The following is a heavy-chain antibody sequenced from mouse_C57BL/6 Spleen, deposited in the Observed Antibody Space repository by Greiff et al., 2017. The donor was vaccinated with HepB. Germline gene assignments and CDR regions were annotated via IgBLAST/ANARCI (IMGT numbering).Heavy chain of an antibody. Sequence: VQLQQPGAELVKPGASVKLSCKASGYTFTSYWMHWVKQRPGQGLEWIGMIHPNSGSTNYNEKFKSKATLTVDKSSSTAYMQLSSLTSEDSAVYYCARWGYGSSYQSDVWGTGTTVTVSS. CDR1: GYTFTSYW. V-gene: IGHV1-64*01. D-gene: IGHD1-1*01. J-gene: IGHJ1*03. CDR3: ARWGYGSSYQSDV. CDR2: IHPNSGST.